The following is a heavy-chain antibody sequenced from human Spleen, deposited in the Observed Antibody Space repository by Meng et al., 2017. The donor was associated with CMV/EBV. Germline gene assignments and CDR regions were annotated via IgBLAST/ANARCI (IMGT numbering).Heavy chain of an antibody. V-gene: IGHV5-51*01. J-gene: IGHJ4*02. CDR2: IYPGDSDS. Sequence: GESLKISCKGSGYSFSSYWIAWMRQMPGKGLEWMGLIYPGDSDSKYSPSFQGQVTFSVDKSSTTAYLQWTSLKASDTAIYYCAITSGWYGLDYWGQGTLVTVSS. CDR3: AITSGWYGLDY. CDR1: GYSFSSYW. D-gene: IGHD6-19*01.